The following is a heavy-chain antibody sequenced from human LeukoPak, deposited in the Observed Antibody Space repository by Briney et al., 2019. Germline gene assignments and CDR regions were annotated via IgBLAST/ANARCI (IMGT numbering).Heavy chain of an antibody. CDR1: GFTFSSYE. J-gene: IGHJ6*03. CDR2: ISGSGSTI. CDR3: ARVGPWVNPDYYYYYMDV. Sequence: GGSLRLSCAASGFTFSSYEMNWVRQAPGKGLDWVSYISGSGSTIHYADSVKGRFTISRDNAKNSLYLQMNSLRAEDTAVYYCARVGPWVNPDYYYYYMDVWGKGTTVTVSS. V-gene: IGHV3-48*03. D-gene: IGHD1-14*01.